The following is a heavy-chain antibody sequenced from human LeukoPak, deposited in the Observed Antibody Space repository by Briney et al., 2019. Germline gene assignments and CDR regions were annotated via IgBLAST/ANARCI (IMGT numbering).Heavy chain of an antibody. J-gene: IGHJ4*02. V-gene: IGHV3-21*01. CDR1: GFTFSSYS. CDR2: ISSSSSYI. D-gene: IGHD5-18*01. Sequence: GGSPRLSCAASGFTFSSYSMNWVRQAPGKGLEWVSSISSSSSYIYYADSVKGRFTISRDNAKNSLYLQMNSLRAEDTAVYYCARDGLRIQLWSSVPDYWGQGTLVTVSS. CDR3: ARDGLRIQLWSSVPDY.